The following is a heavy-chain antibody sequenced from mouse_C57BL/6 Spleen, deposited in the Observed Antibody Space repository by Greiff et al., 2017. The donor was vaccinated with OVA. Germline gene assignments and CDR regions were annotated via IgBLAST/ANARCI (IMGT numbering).Heavy chain of an antibody. CDR2: IYPGSGST. Sequence: QVQLQQPGAELVKPGASVKMSCKASGYTFTSYWITWVKQRPGQGLEWIGDIYPGSGSTTYNEKFKSKATLTVDTSSSTAYMQLSSLTSEDSAVYYCARGPTVVADHYFDYWGQGTTLTVSS. CDR3: ARGPTVVADHYFDY. V-gene: IGHV1-55*01. CDR1: GYTFTSYW. J-gene: IGHJ2*01. D-gene: IGHD1-1*01.